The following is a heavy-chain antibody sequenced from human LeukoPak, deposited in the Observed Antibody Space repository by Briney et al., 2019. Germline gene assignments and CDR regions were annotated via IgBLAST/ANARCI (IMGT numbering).Heavy chain of an antibody. V-gene: IGHV4-39*01. CDR1: GRSISSSSYY. CDR2: IYYSGST. D-gene: IGHD1-1*01. J-gene: IGHJ4*02. CDR3: ARLGYARFDY. Sequence: SETLSLTCTVSGRSISSSSYYWGWIRQPPGKGLEWIGSIYYSGSTYYNPSLKSRVTISVDTSKNQFSLNLSSVTAADTAVYYCARLGYARFDYWGQGTLVTVSS.